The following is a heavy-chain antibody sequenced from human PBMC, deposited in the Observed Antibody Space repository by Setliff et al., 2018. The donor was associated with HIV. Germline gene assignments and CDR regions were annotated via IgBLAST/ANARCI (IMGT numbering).Heavy chain of an antibody. CDR1: GYTFTNYG. J-gene: IGHJ4*02. Sequence: ASVKVSCKASGYTFTNYGISWLRQAPGQGLEWMGWISGYNSDTKYAEKVQGRVTMTTDTSTGTAYMELRSLRSDDTAVYYCAREVVPTSEYHTFDSWGQGSLVTISS. CDR3: AREVVPTSEYHTFDS. CDR2: ISGYNSDT. V-gene: IGHV1-18*04. D-gene: IGHD6-6*01.